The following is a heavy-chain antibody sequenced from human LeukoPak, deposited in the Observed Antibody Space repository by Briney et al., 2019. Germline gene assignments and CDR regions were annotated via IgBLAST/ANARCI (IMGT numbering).Heavy chain of an antibody. CDR1: GFTFSESW. CDR2: INHEGGGI. V-gene: IGHV3-7*01. CDR3: ATYINWVAGDV. J-gene: IGHJ6*02. D-gene: IGHD1-1*01. Sequence: GGSMRLSCEASGFTFSESWMTWVRQVPGQGLEWVAHINHEGGGIQYVDSVKGRFTITRDNAKGSVYLQMNSLRAEHTAIFHCATYINWVAGDVWGQGTTVIVSS.